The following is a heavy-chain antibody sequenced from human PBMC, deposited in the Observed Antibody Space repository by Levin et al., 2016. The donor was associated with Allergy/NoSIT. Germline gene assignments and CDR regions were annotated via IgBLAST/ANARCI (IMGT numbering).Heavy chain of an antibody. Sequence: WIRQPPGKGLEWVANIKQDGSEKYYVDSVKGRFTISRDNAKNSLYLQMNSLRAEDTAVYYCARVKDTAMVMADYMDVWGKGTTVTVSS. CDR2: IKQDGSEK. CDR3: ARVKDTAMVMADYMDV. J-gene: IGHJ6*03. V-gene: IGHV3-7*03. D-gene: IGHD5-18*01.